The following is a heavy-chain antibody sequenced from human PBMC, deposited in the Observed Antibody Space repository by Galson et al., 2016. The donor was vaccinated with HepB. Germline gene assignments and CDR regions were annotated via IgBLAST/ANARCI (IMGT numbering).Heavy chain of an antibody. J-gene: IGHJ5*02. Sequence: SETLSLTCTVSGGSISSYYWSWIRQPPGKGLEWIGYIYYSGTTNYNPSLRSRVTMSVDTSKNQFSLNLSSVTAADTAVYYCARESSSWYQNWFDPWGQGTLVTVSS. D-gene: IGHD2-2*01. CDR2: IYYSGTT. V-gene: IGHV4-59*12. CDR1: GGSISSYY. CDR3: ARESSSWYQNWFDP.